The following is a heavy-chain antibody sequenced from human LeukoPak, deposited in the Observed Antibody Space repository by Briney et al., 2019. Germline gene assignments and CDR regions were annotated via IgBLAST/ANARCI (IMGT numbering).Heavy chain of an antibody. J-gene: IGHJ6*02. V-gene: IGHV3-30*19. CDR1: GFTFSSYG. CDR2: ISYDGSNK. CDR3: ARGTRYSSGWYEFYYYYGMDV. Sequence: GGSLRLSCAASGFTFSSYGMHWVRQAPGKGLEWVAVISYDGSNKYYADSVKGRFTISRDNSKNTLYLQMDSLRAEDTAVYYCARGTRYSSGWYEFYYYYGMDVWGQGTTVTVSS. D-gene: IGHD6-19*01.